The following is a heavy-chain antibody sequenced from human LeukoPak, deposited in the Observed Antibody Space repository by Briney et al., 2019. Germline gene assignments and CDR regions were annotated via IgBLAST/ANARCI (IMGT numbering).Heavy chain of an antibody. J-gene: IGHJ4*02. CDR1: GFSLSTSGVG. D-gene: IGHD1-26*01. V-gene: IGHV2-5*02. CDR3: ALSLGATTVREFDY. CDR2: IYWDDDK. Sequence: SGPTLVKPTQTLTLTCTFSGFSLSTSGVGVGWTRQPPGKALEWLALIYWDDDKRYSPSLKSRLTITKDTSKNQVVLTMTNMDPVDTATYYCALSLGATTVREFDYWGQGTLVTVSS.